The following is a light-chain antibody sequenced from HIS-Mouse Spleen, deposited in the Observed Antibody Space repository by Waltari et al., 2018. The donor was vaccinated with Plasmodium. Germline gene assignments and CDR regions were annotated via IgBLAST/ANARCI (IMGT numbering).Light chain of an antibody. CDR2: CAS. Sequence: EIVMTQSPDTLSVSPGERATLSCRASQSVSSNLAWYQQKPGQAPRLLIYCASTRATGIPARFSGSGSGTEFTLTISSLQSEDFAVYYCQQYNNWSFTFGPGTKVDIK. CDR3: QQYNNWSFT. V-gene: IGKV3-15*01. CDR1: QSVSSN. J-gene: IGKJ3*01.